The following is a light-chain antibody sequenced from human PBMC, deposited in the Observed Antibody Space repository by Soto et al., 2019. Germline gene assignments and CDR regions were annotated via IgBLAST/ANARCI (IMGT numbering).Light chain of an antibody. CDR2: DAY. Sequence: EIVLTQSPGTLSLSPGERATLFCRASQSVSSSLAWFRQKPGKAPRRLIYDAYNRATGIPPRFSGSGSGTDFTLTISSLEPEDSAVYYCQQRHMWPITFGQGTRLEIK. V-gene: IGKV3-11*01. CDR3: QQRHMWPIT. CDR1: QSVSSS. J-gene: IGKJ5*01.